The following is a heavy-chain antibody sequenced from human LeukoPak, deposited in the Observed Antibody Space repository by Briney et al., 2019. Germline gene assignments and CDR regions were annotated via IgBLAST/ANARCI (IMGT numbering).Heavy chain of an antibody. J-gene: IGHJ6*02. CDR1: GGTIRSYY. CDR3: ARDRTYSDSSTTYFYGMDV. CDR2: ISYSGST. V-gene: IGHV4-59*01. D-gene: IGHD1-26*01. Sequence: SETLSLTCTVSGGTIRSYYWSWIRQPPGKGLEWIGYISYSGSTKYNPSLKSRVTISVDTSKSQFSLKLRSVTAADTAVYYCARDRTYSDSSTTYFYGMDVWGQGTTVTVS.